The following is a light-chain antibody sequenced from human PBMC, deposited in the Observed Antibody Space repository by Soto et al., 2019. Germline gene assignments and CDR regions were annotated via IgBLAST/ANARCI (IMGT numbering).Light chain of an antibody. J-gene: IGLJ1*01. CDR3: QSYDSSLSAPYV. Sequence: QSVLTQPPSVSGAPGQRVAVSCTGSSSNIGAGYDVHWYQQLPGTAPKLLIYGNNNRPSGVPDRFSGSKSGTSASLAITGLQAEDEAHYYCQSYDSSLSAPYVFGTGTKVTVL. CDR1: SSNIGAGYD. V-gene: IGLV1-40*01. CDR2: GNN.